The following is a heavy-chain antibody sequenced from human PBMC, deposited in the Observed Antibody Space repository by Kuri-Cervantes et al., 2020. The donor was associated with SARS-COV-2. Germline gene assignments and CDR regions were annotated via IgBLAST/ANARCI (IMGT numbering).Heavy chain of an antibody. D-gene: IGHD4-23*01. Sequence: GGSLRLSCAASGFTFSSYGMHWVRQAPGKGLEWVAFIRYDGSNKYYADSVKGRFTISRDNSKNSLYLQMNSLRAEDTAVYYCATPAPEYGGNSGGWVFWGQGTLVPSPQ. CDR2: IRYDGSNK. CDR1: GFTFSSYG. V-gene: IGHV3-30*02. CDR3: ATPAPEYGGNSGGWVF. J-gene: IGHJ4*02.